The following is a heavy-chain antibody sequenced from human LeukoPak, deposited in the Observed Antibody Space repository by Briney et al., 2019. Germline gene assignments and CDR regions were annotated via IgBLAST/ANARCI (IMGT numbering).Heavy chain of an antibody. CDR3: ARVEGVEMLTFDY. Sequence: AGGSLRLSCAASGFTFSSYSMNWVRQAPGKGLEWVSSISSSSSYIYYADSVKGRFTISRDNAKNSLYLQMNSLRAEDTAVYYCARVEGVEMLTFDYWGQGTLVTVSS. CDR1: GFTFSSYS. V-gene: IGHV3-21*01. D-gene: IGHD5-24*01. CDR2: ISSSSSYI. J-gene: IGHJ4*02.